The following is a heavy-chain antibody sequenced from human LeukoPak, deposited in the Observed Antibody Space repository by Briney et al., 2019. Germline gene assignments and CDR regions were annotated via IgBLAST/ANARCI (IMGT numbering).Heavy chain of an antibody. CDR2: ISAYNGNT. J-gene: IGHJ4*02. Sequence: ASVKVSCKASGYTFTSYGISWVGQAPGQGLEWMGWISAYNGNTNYAQKLQGRVTMTTDTSTSTAYMELRSLRSDDTAVYYCARDPDGVSSWGYWGQGTLVTVSS. D-gene: IGHD6-13*01. CDR3: ARDPDGVSSWGY. V-gene: IGHV1-18*01. CDR1: GYTFTSYG.